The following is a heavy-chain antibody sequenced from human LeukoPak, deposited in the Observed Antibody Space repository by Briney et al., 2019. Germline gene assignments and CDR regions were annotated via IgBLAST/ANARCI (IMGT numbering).Heavy chain of an antibody. D-gene: IGHD3-22*01. V-gene: IGHV3-30*18. CDR3: AKGGWSGYLNSHFDY. Sequence: PGGSLRLSCAASGFTFGSYGMHWVRQAPGKGLEWVAVISYDGSNKYYADSVKGRFTISRDNSKNTLYLQMNSLRAEDTAVYYCAKGGWSGYLNSHFDYWGQGTLVTVSS. CDR1: GFTFGSYG. CDR2: ISYDGSNK. J-gene: IGHJ4*02.